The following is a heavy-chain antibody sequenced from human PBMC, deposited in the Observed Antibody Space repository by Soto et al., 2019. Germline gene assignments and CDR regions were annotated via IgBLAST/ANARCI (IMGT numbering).Heavy chain of an antibody. D-gene: IGHD4-17*01. CDR1: GFTFSSYW. V-gene: IGHV3-7*01. CDR2: IKQDGSEK. CDR3: ASLYPDFYGDGYGMDV. Sequence: EVQLVESGGGLVQPGGSLRLSCAASGFTFSSYWMSWVRQAPGKGLEWVTNIKQDGSEKYYVDSVKGRFTISRDNAKNSLYLQMNSLRAEDTAVYYCASLYPDFYGDGYGMDVWGQGTTVTVSS. J-gene: IGHJ6*02.